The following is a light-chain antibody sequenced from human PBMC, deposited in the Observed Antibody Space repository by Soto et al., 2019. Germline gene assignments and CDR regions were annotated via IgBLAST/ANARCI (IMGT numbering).Light chain of an antibody. CDR1: QGIRDD. CDR3: LQDYISPWT. V-gene: IGKV1-6*01. CDR2: AAS. J-gene: IGKJ1*01. Sequence: AIQMTQSPSSLSASVGDRVTITCRASQGIRDDLGWYQQKPGEAPKLLIYAASTLQSGVPSRFSGSGSGTDFTLTINSLQPEDFATYFCLQDYISPWTFGQGTKVEVK.